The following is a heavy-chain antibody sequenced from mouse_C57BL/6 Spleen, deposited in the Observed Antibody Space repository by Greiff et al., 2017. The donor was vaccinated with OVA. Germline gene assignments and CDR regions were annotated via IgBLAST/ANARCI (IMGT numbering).Heavy chain of an antibody. D-gene: IGHD4-1*01. CDR1: GYTFTSYW. CDR2: IYPGSGST. CDR3: ARRRLGTNYFDY. J-gene: IGHJ2*01. Sequence: QVQLKQPGAELVKPGASVKMSCKASGYTFTSYWITWVKQRPGQGLEWIGDIYPGSGSTNYNEKFKSKATLTVDTSSSTAYMQLSSLTSEDSAVYYCARRRLGTNYFDYWGQGTTLTVSS. V-gene: IGHV1-55*01.